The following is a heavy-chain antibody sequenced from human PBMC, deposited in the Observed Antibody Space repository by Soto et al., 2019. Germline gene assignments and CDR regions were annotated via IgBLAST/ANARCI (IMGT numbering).Heavy chain of an antibody. CDR3: ARDQQRIAAAENWFDP. V-gene: IGHV3-48*04. D-gene: IGHD6-13*01. CDR1: GFTFSTYT. Sequence: GGSLRLSCEAFGFTFSTYTMNWVRQAPGKGLEWVSYISSSGRTNSYADPVKGRFSISRDNAKNSLYLQMNSLRGEDTAVYYCARDQQRIAAAENWFDPWGQGTLVTVSS. J-gene: IGHJ5*02. CDR2: ISSSGRTN.